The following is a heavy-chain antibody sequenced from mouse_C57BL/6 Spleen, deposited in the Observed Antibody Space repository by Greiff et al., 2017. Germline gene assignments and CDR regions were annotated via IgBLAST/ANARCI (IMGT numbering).Heavy chain of an antibody. D-gene: IGHD1-1*01. CDR3: ARRGDYGSSFDY. CDR2: INPSSGYT. V-gene: IGHV1-7*01. Sequence: QVQLQQSGAELAKPGASVKLSCKASGYTFTSYWMHWVKQRPGQGLEWIGYINPSSGYTKYNQKFKDKATLTADKSSITAYMQLSSLTYEDSAVYSCARRGDYGSSFDYWGQGTTLTVSS. J-gene: IGHJ2*01. CDR1: GYTFTSYW.